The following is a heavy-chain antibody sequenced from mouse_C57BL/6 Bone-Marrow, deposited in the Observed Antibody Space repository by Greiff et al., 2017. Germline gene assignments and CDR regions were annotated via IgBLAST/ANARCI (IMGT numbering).Heavy chain of an antibody. V-gene: IGHV1-59*01. CDR2: IDPSDSYT. D-gene: IGHD2-4*01. CDR1: GYTFTSYW. CDR3: ARGDYDAEFAY. J-gene: IGHJ3*01. Sequence: VQLQQPGAELVRPGTSVKLSCKASGYTFTSYWMHWVKQRPGQGLEWIGVIDPSDSYTNYNQKFKGKATLTVDTSSSTAYMQLSSLTSEDSAVYDCARGDYDAEFAYWGQGTLVTVSA.